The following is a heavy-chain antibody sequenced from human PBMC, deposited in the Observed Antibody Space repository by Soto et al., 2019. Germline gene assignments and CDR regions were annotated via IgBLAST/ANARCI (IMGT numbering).Heavy chain of an antibody. CDR1: GFTFSSYG. D-gene: IGHD6-13*01. J-gene: IGHJ6*02. CDR3: AKELGSSSGCYYYGMDV. CDR2: ISYDGSNK. V-gene: IGHV3-30*18. Sequence: QVQLVESGGGVVQPGRSLRLSCAASGFTFSSYGMHWVRQAPGKGLEWVAVISYDGSNKYYADSVKGRFTISRENSKNTRYLQMNSRGAEDTAVYYCAKELGSSSGCYYYGMDVWGQGTTVTVSS.